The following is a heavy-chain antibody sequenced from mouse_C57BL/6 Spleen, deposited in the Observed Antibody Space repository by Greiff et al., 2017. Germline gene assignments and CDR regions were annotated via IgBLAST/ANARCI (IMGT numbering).Heavy chain of an antibody. D-gene: IGHD1-1*01. CDR2: ISGGGGNT. CDR1: GFTFSSYT. CDR3: ARQGYYGSYYYAMDY. Sequence: VQLKESGGGLVKPGGSLKLSCAASGFTFSSYTMSWVRQTPEKRLEWVATISGGGGNTYYPDSVKGRFTISRDNAKNTLYLQMSSLRSEDTALYYCARQGYYGSYYYAMDYWGQGTSVTVSS. V-gene: IGHV5-9*01. J-gene: IGHJ4*01.